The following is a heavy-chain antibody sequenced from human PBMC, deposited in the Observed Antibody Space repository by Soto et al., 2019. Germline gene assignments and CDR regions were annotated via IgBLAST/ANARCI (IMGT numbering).Heavy chain of an antibody. CDR2: ISGSGGST. D-gene: IGHD3-9*01. CDR1: GFTFSSYA. J-gene: IGHJ6*02. Sequence: GGSLRLSCAASGFTFSSYAMSWVRQAPGKGLEWVSAISGSGGSTYYADSVKGRFTISRDNSKNTLYLQMNSLRAEDTAVYYCAKDNYDILTGYYSIHYYYGMDVWGQGTTVTVSS. CDR3: AKDNYDILTGYYSIHYYYGMDV. V-gene: IGHV3-23*01.